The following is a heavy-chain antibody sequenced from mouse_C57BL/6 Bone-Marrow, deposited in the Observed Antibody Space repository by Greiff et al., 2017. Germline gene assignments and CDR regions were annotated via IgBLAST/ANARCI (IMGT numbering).Heavy chain of an antibody. J-gene: IGHJ1*03. CDR2: IYPGDGDT. V-gene: IGHV1-82*01. CDR3: ARNYGSIYWYFDV. Sequence: QVQLQQSGPELVKPGASVKISCKASGYAFSSSWMNWVKQRPGKGLEWIGRIYPGDGDTNYNGKFKGQATLTADKSSSTAYMQLSSLTSEDSAVYFCARNYGSIYWYFDVWGTGTTVTVSS. CDR1: GYAFSSSW. D-gene: IGHD1-1*01.